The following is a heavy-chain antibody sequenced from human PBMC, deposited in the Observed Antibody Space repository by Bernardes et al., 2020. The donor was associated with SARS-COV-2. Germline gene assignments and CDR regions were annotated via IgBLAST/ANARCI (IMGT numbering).Heavy chain of an antibody. Sequence: GGSLRLSCVASGFSFPYYSMNWVRQAPGRGLEWVSSISSSSRYIFYADSVRGRFTISRDNAKNTLFLQMNSLRAEDTAIYYCAKDYCDADCDFFDYWGQGTLVSVSS. V-gene: IGHV3-21*04. CDR2: ISSSSRYI. D-gene: IGHD2-21*02. CDR1: GFSFPYYS. CDR3: AKDYCDADCDFFDY. J-gene: IGHJ4*02.